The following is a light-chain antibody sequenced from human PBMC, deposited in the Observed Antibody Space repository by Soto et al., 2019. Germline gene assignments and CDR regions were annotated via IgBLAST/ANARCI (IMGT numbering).Light chain of an antibody. V-gene: IGKV1-9*01. CDR2: SAS. CDR3: QQLNSYPVT. Sequence: IQLTQSPSSLSASVGDRVTITCRASQGISSDLAWYQQKPGKAPKLLIYSASTLHNGVPSRFSGSGSGTDFTLTIRGLQPEDFATYYCQQLNSYPVTFGQVTRLEIK. J-gene: IGKJ5*01. CDR1: QGISSD.